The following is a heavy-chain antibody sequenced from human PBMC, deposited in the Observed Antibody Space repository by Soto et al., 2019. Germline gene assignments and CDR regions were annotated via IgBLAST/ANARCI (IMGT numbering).Heavy chain of an antibody. CDR1: RGALSSYA. Sequence: QVQLVQSGAEVKQPGSSVKVSCKASRGALSSYAITWVRQAPGQGLDWMGRVIPIYGTPNYAQKFQGRLSLTVDASKSTAYLELSGLRSEDTAVYFCARAGSLEINRGAFDIWGQGTMVTVSS. CDR2: VIPIYGTP. V-gene: IGHV1-69*18. CDR3: ARAGSLEINRGAFDI. J-gene: IGHJ3*02.